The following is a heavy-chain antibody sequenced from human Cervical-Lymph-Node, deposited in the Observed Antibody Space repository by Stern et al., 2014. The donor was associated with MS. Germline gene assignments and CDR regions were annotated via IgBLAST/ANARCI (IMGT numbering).Heavy chain of an antibody. J-gene: IGHJ2*01. CDR1: GGSISSSSYY. Sequence: QLQLQESGPGLVKPSETLSLTCTVSGGSISSSSYYWGWIRQPPGKGLEWIGSIYYSGSTYYNPSLKSRVTISVDTSKKQLSLKLSSVTAADTAVYYCAPSGCSSTSCPNWYFDLWGRGTLVTVSS. V-gene: IGHV4-39*01. CDR2: IYYSGST. CDR3: APSGCSSTSCPNWYFDL. D-gene: IGHD2-2*01.